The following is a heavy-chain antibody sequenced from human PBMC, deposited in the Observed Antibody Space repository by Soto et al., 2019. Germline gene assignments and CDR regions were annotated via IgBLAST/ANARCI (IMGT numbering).Heavy chain of an antibody. CDR2: ISGSGGST. D-gene: IGHD3-22*01. V-gene: IGHV3-23*01. J-gene: IGHJ4*02. CDR3: AKQGPYYYDSSGYYYSDYFDY. CDR1: GFTFSSYA. Sequence: GGSLRLSCAASGFTFSSYAMSWVRQAPGKGLEWVSAISGSGGSTYYADSVKGRFTISRDNSKNTLYLQMNSLRAEDTAVYYCAKQGPYYYDSSGYYYSDYFDYWGQGTLVTVSS.